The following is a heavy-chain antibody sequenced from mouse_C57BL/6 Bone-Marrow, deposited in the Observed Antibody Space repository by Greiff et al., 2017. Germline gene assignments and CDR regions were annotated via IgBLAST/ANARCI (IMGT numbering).Heavy chain of an antibody. Sequence: QVQLQQSGAELARPGASVKLSCKASGYTFTSYGISWVKQRTGQGLEWIGEIYPRSGNTYYNEKFKGKATLTADKSSSTAYMELRSLTSEDSAVYFCAREDPIYYDCDEAWCAYWGQGTLGTVSA. CDR2: IYPRSGNT. CDR3: AREDPIYYDCDEAWCAY. V-gene: IGHV1-81*01. D-gene: IGHD2-4*01. J-gene: IGHJ3*01. CDR1: GYTFTSYG.